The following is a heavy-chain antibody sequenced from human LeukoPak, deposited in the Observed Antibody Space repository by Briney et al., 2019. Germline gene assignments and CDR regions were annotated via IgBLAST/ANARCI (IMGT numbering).Heavy chain of an antibody. J-gene: IGHJ4*02. Sequence: ASVKVSCKASGYTFTGYYIHWVRQAPGQGLEWMGRINPNGGGTNYAQKFQGRVTMTSDTSISTAYMELSRLRFDDTAVYYCARERKITIFGVACDYWGQGTLVTVSS. CDR1: GYTFTGYY. V-gene: IGHV1-2*06. D-gene: IGHD3-3*01. CDR3: ARERKITIFGVACDY. CDR2: INPNGGGT.